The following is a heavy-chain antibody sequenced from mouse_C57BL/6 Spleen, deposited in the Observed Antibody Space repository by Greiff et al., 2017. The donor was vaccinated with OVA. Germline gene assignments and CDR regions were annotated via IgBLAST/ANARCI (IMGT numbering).Heavy chain of an antibody. CDR2: IDPADSET. J-gene: IGHJ4*01. Sequence: QVQLQQPGAELVRPGSSVTLSCKASGYTFTSYWMHWVKQRPIQGLEWIGNIDPADSETHYNQKIKDKATLTVDKSSSTAYMQLSSLTSEDSAVYYCARDYGSSYAMDYWGQGTSVTVSS. CDR1: GYTFTSYW. CDR3: ARDYGSSYAMDY. D-gene: IGHD1-1*01. V-gene: IGHV1-52*01.